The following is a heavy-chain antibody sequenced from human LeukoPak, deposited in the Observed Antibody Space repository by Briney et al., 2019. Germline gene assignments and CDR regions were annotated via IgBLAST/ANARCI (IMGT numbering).Heavy chain of an antibody. Sequence: ASVKVSCKASGYTFTSYDINWVRQATGQGLEWMGWMNPNSGNTGYAQKFQGRVTMTRNTSISTAYIELSSLRSDDTGVYYCARGTTPYYDFWSGYYSYYYGMDVWGQGTTVTVSS. J-gene: IGHJ6*02. CDR2: MNPNSGNT. CDR1: GYTFTSYD. D-gene: IGHD3-3*01. V-gene: IGHV1-8*01. CDR3: ARGTTPYYDFWSGYYSYYYGMDV.